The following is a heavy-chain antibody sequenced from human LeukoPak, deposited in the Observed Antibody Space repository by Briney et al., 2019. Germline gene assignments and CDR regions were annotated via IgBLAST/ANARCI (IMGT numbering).Heavy chain of an antibody. J-gene: IGHJ4*02. CDR1: GFTFSSYA. CDR2: ISGSGGST. D-gene: IGHD4-11*01. Sequence: GGSLRLSCAASGFTFSSYAMSWVRQAPGKGLEWVSAISGSGGSTYYADSVKGRFTISRDNSKSTLYLQMNSLRAEDTAVYYCAKHWAATVTYFDYWGQGTLVTVSS. CDR3: AKHWAATVTYFDY. V-gene: IGHV3-23*01.